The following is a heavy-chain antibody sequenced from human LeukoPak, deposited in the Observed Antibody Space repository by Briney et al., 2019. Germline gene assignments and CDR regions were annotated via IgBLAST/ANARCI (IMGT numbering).Heavy chain of an antibody. V-gene: IGHV3-7*03. CDR3: AKGKGYCSSTSCP. CDR2: INQDGTDK. D-gene: IGHD2-2*01. CDR1: GFTFSGRW. Sequence: GGSLRLSCAASGFTFSGRWMSWLRQAPGKGLEWVANINQDGTDKYYVDSVKGRFTISRDNSKNTLYLQMNSLRAEDTAVYYCAKGKGYCSSTSCPWGQGTMVTVSS. J-gene: IGHJ3*01.